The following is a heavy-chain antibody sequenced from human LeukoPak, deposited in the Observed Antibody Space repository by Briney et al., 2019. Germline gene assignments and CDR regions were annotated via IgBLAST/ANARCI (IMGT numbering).Heavy chain of an antibody. CDR3: ARGGYSSSQFDY. CDR2: IIPIFGTA. V-gene: IGHV1-69*06. Sequence: SVKVSCKASGGTFSSYAISWVRQAPGQGLERMGGIIPIFGTANYAQKFQGRVTITADKSTSTAYMELSSLRSEDTAVYYCARGGYSSSQFDYWGQGTLVTVSS. D-gene: IGHD6-13*01. J-gene: IGHJ4*02. CDR1: GGTFSSYA.